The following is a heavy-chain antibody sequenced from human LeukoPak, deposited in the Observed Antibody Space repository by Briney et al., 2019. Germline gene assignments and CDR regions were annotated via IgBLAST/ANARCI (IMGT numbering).Heavy chain of an antibody. D-gene: IGHD2-2*01. J-gene: IGHJ4*02. CDR2: IRSKANNYAT. CDR3: TTDLGIVVVPPH. Sequence: GGSLRLSCAASGFTFSGSAMHWVRQASGKGLEWVGRIRSKANNYATGYAASVKGRFTISRDDSKNTAYLQMNSLKTEDTAVYYCTTDLGIVVVPPHWGQGTLVTVSS. V-gene: IGHV3-73*01. CDR1: GFTFSGSA.